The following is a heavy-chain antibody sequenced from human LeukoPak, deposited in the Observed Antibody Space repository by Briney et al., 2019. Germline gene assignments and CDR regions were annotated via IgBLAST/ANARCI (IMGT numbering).Heavy chain of an antibody. CDR3: AREGPSYGMDV. Sequence: SETLSLTCTVSGGSISSGGYYWSWIRQHPGKGLEWIGYIYYSGSTYYNPSLKSRVTISVDTSKNQFSLKLSSVTAADTAAYYCAREGPSYGMDVWGQGTTVTVFS. CDR1: GGSISSGGYY. V-gene: IGHV4-31*03. CDR2: IYYSGST. J-gene: IGHJ6*02.